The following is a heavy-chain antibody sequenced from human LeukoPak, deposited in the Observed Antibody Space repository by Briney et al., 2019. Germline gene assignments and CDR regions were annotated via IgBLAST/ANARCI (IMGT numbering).Heavy chain of an antibody. CDR1: GGTFSSYA. Sequence: SVKVSCKASGGTFSSYAIRWVRQAPGQGLEWMGRIIPIFGIANYAQKFQGRVTITADKSTSTAYMELRRLSSEDAAVYYWERDQGAVAGGDYYYGMDVWGQGTTVTVSS. D-gene: IGHD6-19*01. J-gene: IGHJ6*02. V-gene: IGHV1-69*04. CDR2: IIPIFGIA. CDR3: ERDQGAVAGGDYYYGMDV.